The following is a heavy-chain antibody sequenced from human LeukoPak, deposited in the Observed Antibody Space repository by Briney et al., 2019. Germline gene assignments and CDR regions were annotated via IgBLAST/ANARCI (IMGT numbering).Heavy chain of an antibody. V-gene: IGHV4-61*02. D-gene: IGHD5-24*01. CDR2: IYTSGST. CDR3: QLGHMATASFDY. Sequence: SETLSLTCTVSGGSISSGSYYWSWIRQPAGKGLEWIGRIYTSGSTNCNLSLKSRVTISIDTSKNQFSLKLSSVTAADTAVYYCQLGHMATASFDYWGQGTLVTVSS. CDR1: GGSISSGSYY. J-gene: IGHJ4*02.